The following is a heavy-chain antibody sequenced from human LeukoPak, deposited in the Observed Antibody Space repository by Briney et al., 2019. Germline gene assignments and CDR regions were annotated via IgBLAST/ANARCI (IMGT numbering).Heavy chain of an antibody. V-gene: IGHV4-39*07. D-gene: IGHD5-24*01. CDR2: INHSGST. J-gene: IGHJ6*03. CDR3: ARGGRGERWLQFHRSSAKNYYYYMDV. CDR1: GGSISSSSYY. Sequence: SETLSLTCTVSGGSISSSSYYWGWIRQPPGKGLEWIGEINHSGSTNYNPSLKSRVTISVDTSKNQFSLKLSSVTAADTAVYYCARGGRGERWLQFHRSSAKNYYYYMDVWGKGTTVTVSS.